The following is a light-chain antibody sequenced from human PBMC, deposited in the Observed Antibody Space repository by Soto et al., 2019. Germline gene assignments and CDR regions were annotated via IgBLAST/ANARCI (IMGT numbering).Light chain of an antibody. CDR2: AAS. CDR1: QNIYTY. J-gene: IGKJ1*01. CDR3: QQSYNTPWT. Sequence: DIPMTQSPSSLSASVGDRVTITCRASQNIYTYLNWYQQKPGTAPKLLLYAASSLQSGVPSRFSGSDSGTDFTLTITSLQPEDFATYYCQQSYNTPWTFGHGTKVEI. V-gene: IGKV1-39*01.